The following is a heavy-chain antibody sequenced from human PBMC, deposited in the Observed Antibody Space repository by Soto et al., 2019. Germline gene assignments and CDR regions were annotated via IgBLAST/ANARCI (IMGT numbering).Heavy chain of an antibody. Sequence: ASVKVSCKISGHTLTEFSIHWVRQAPGKGLEGMGGFEPEGGEAIYAQKWHGRVTVTEDTVTDTAYMELSGLKSDDTAVYYCARVGVDFWSAYYGYYFDYWGQGTLVTVSS. CDR2: FEPEGGEA. V-gene: IGHV1-24*01. D-gene: IGHD3-3*01. J-gene: IGHJ4*02. CDR3: ARVGVDFWSAYYGYYFDY. CDR1: GHTLTEFS.